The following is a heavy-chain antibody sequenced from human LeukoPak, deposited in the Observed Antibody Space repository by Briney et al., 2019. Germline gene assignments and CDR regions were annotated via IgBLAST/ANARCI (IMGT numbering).Heavy chain of an antibody. CDR2: IKQDGSEK. Sequence: GGPLRLSCAASGFTFSSYWMSWVRQAPGKGLEWVANIKQDGSEKYYVDSVKGRFTISRDNAKNSLYLQMNSLRAEDTAVYYCARRSGSYSGTGYYYYYMDVWGKGTTVTVSS. J-gene: IGHJ6*03. V-gene: IGHV3-7*01. D-gene: IGHD1-26*01. CDR3: ARRSGSYSGTGYYYYYMDV. CDR1: GFTFSSYW.